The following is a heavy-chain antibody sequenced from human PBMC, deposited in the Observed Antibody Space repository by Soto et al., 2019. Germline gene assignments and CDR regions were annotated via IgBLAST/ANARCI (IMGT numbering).Heavy chain of an antibody. V-gene: IGHV4-30-2*01. CDR1: GGSISSGGYS. J-gene: IGHJ4*02. D-gene: IGHD5-12*01. CDR2: IYHSGST. Sequence: QLQLQESGSGLVKPSQTLSPTCAVSGGSISSGGYSWRWIRQPPGKGLEWIGYIYHSGSTYYNPSLKSRVTISVDRSKNQFSLKLSSVAAADTAVYYCAAGGGLPRYYWGQGTLVTVSS. CDR3: AAGGGLPRYY.